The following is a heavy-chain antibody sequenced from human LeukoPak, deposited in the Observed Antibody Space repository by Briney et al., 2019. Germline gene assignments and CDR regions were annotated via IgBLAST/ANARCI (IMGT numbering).Heavy chain of an antibody. Sequence: GGSLRLSCAASGFTFSTYEINWVRQAPGKGLEWVSYISGSGSTTYYADSVRGRFTISRDNAKNSLFLQMNSLGAEDTAVYYCAREGSSSWSRRGRFDCWGQGTLVKVFS. J-gene: IGHJ4*02. D-gene: IGHD6-13*01. CDR3: AREGSSSWSRRGRFDC. CDR1: GFTFSTYE. V-gene: IGHV3-48*03. CDR2: ISGSGSTT.